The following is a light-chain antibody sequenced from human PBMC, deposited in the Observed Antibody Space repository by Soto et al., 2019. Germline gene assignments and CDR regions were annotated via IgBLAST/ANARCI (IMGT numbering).Light chain of an antibody. Sequence: EIVMTQSPATLSVSPGERATLSCRASQSVSSNLAWYQQKPGQAPRLLIYGASTRATGIPARFSGSGSGTEFTLTIRSMQSEDFAVYYCQKYNNWPPITFGQGTRLEIK. V-gene: IGKV3-15*01. CDR1: QSVSSN. J-gene: IGKJ5*01. CDR3: QKYNNWPPIT. CDR2: GAS.